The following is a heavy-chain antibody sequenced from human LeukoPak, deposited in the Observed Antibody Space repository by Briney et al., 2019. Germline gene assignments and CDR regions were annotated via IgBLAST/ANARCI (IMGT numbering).Heavy chain of an antibody. CDR3: ARDPGYSYGHDY. CDR2: ISSSSSYI. J-gene: IGHJ4*02. Sequence: GGSLRLSCAASGFTFSSYSMNWVREAPGKGLEWVSSISSSSSYIYYADSVKGRFTISRDNAKNSLYLQMNSLRAEDTAVYYCARDPGYSYGHDYWGQGTLVTVSS. V-gene: IGHV3-21*01. D-gene: IGHD5-18*01. CDR1: GFTFSSYS.